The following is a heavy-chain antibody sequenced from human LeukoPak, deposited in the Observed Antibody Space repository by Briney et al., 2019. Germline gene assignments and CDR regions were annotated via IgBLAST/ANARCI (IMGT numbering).Heavy chain of an antibody. J-gene: IGHJ4*02. CDR1: GFTFSSYS. Sequence: PGGSLGLSCAASGFTFSSYSMNWVRQAPGKGLEWVSSISSSSSYIYYADSVKGRFTISRDNAKNSLYLQMNSLRAEDTAVYYCARGHSNYGDYFDYWGQGTLVTVSS. V-gene: IGHV3-21*01. CDR2: ISSSSSYI. CDR3: ARGHSNYGDYFDY. D-gene: IGHD4-11*01.